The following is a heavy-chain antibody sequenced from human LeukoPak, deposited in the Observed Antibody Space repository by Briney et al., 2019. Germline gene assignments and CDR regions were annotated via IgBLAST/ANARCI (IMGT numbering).Heavy chain of an antibody. CDR1: GASITSFY. Sequence: SETLSLTCTVSGASITSFYWNWIRQPPGKGLEWIGYIYNSGSTNYNPSLKSRVAISVDTSKNQFSLKLSSMTAADTAVYYCARRLNDILTGFMAFDIWGRGTMVTVSS. D-gene: IGHD3-9*01. CDR3: ARRLNDILTGFMAFDI. CDR2: IYNSGST. V-gene: IGHV4-59*08. J-gene: IGHJ3*02.